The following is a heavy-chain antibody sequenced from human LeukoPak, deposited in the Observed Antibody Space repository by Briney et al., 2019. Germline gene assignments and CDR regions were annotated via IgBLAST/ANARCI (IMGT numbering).Heavy chain of an antibody. V-gene: IGHV4-4*02. Sequence: SETLSLTCAVSGGSISSSNWWSWVRQPPGKGLEWIGEIYHSGSTNYNPSLKSRVTISVDKSKNQFSLKLSSVTAADTAVYYCARDLRGTVTTGYYYYGMDVWGQGTTVTVSS. CDR2: IYHSGST. J-gene: IGHJ6*02. D-gene: IGHD4-11*01. CDR3: ARDLRGTVTTGYYYYGMDV. CDR1: GGSISSSNW.